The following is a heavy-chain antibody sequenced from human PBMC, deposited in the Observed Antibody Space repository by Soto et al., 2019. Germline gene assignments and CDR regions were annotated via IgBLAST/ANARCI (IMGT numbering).Heavy chain of an antibody. CDR2: LAPISGSP. CDR1: GDTFSHYV. J-gene: IGHJ3*01. CDR3: ERIGVGSRR. Sequence: VQMVQSGAEVKEPGSSVKVSCTNSGDTFSHYVMSWVRQAPGQGLEWMGSLAPISGSPNYAERFEGRLKIIADAGASTMSMELRSIKYDATAVYYCERIGVGSRRWGQGTMVSVSS. V-gene: IGHV1-69*18. D-gene: IGHD2-21*01.